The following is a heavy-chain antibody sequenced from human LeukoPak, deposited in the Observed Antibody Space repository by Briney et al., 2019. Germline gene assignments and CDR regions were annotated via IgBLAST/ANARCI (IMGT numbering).Heavy chain of an antibody. J-gene: IGHJ4*02. V-gene: IGHV3-30*03. CDR3: ASWDDSSGFDY. D-gene: IGHD3-22*01. CDR1: GFTFSSHG. Sequence: GRSLRLSCAASGFTFSSHGMHWVRQAPGKGLEWVAVISYDGSNKYYADSVKGRFTISRDNSKNTLYLQMNSLRAEDTAVYYCASWDDSSGFDYWGQGTLVTVSS. CDR2: ISYDGSNK.